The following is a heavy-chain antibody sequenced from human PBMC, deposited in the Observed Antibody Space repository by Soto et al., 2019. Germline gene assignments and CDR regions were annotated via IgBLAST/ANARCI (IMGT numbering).Heavy chain of an antibody. CDR2: ISPKSTYR. V-gene: IGHV3-11*06. Sequence: QVHLVESGGGLVKPGGSLRLSCETSGFSFSDYYMTWIRQAPGKGLEWLSHISPKSTYRNYADSVKGRFTISRDNAKSSLYLQLNSLGVEDTALYYCIRGGGGGQFEHWGQGALVTVSS. CDR1: GFSFSDYY. J-gene: IGHJ4*02. D-gene: IGHD2-21*01. CDR3: IRGGGGGQFEH.